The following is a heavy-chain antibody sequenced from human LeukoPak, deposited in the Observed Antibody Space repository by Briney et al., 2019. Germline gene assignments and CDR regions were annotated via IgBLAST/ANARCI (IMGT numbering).Heavy chain of an antibody. CDR2: IYYSGNT. CDR3: ATAPCGGCSFDY. CDR1: GVSISSSGYY. Sequence: PSETLSLTCTVSGVSISSSGYYWGWIRQPPGKGPEWIGSIYYSGNTYYSPSLKSRVTVSLDTSKNQFSLKLRSVTAADTAAYYCATAPCGGCSFDYWGQGTLVTVSS. V-gene: IGHV4-39*01. J-gene: IGHJ4*02. D-gene: IGHD2-15*01.